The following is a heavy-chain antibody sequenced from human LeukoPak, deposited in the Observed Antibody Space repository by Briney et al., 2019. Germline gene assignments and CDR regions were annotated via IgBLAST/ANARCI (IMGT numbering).Heavy chain of an antibody. D-gene: IGHD4-17*01. V-gene: IGHV4-4*02. CDR1: GASISSSYW. Sequence: SGTLSLTCAVSGASISSSYWWSWVRQPPGKGLEWIGEIHHSGSTNYNPSLKSRVTILVDTSKNQFSLKLSSVTAADTAVYYCARGHSPVTTKVSYFQHWGQGTLVTVSS. J-gene: IGHJ1*01. CDR2: IHHSGST. CDR3: ARGHSPVTTKVSYFQH.